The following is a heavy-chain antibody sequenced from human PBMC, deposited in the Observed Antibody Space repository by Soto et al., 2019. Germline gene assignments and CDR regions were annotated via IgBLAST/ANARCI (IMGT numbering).Heavy chain of an antibody. CDR3: ARRQNWNNLFDT. CDR2: SYYSGTT. CDR1: GGFIDFYY. Sequence: SETLSLTCTVSGGFIDFYYWSWIRQAPGKGLEWIGCSYYSGTTTYNPSFKSRVSISIDTSKTQFSLRLRSVAAADTAVYYCARRQNWNNLFDTWGQGKMVTVSA. V-gene: IGHV4-59*08. D-gene: IGHD1-1*01. J-gene: IGHJ4*02.